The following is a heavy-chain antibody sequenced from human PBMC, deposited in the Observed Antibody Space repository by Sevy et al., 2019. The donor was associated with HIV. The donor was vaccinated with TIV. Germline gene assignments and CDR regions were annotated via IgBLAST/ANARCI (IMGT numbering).Heavy chain of an antibody. Sequence: GESLKISCAASGFTFATYWMTWVRQAPGKGLEWVANIKQDGTDKYYVDSVRGRFAISRDNAKNSLYLHMSGLRAEDTAVYYCARALADWGSFHYSSWGRGTLVTVSS. V-gene: IGHV3-7*01. D-gene: IGHD3-16*02. CDR2: IKQDGTDK. J-gene: IGHJ4*02. CDR1: GFTFATYW. CDR3: ARALADWGSFHYSS.